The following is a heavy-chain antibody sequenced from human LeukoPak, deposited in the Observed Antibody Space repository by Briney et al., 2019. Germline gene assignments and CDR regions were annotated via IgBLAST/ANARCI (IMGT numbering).Heavy chain of an antibody. J-gene: IGHJ4*02. CDR2: IYYDGSNI. Sequence: GGSLRLSCAASEFTFTTYGMHWVRQAPGKGLEWVAFIYYDGSNIYYADYVKGRFTISRDISKNTLYLQMDSLRAEDTAIYYCARDWETNSFNYWGQGTLVTVSS. D-gene: IGHD1-1*01. CDR3: ARDWETNSFNY. CDR1: EFTFTTYG. V-gene: IGHV3-33*01.